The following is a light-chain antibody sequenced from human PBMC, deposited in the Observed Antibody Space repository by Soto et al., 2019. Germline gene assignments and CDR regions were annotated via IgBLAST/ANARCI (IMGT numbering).Light chain of an antibody. Sequence: EIVLTQSPATLSLSPGERANISCRASQSVTTYLAWYQQKPGQAPRLLIYDASDRATGIPARFSGSGSGTDFTLTISSLEPEDFAVYYCHHFGSLPETFGQGTNVE. J-gene: IGKJ1*01. CDR1: QSVTTY. CDR3: HHFGSLPET. V-gene: IGKV3-11*01. CDR2: DAS.